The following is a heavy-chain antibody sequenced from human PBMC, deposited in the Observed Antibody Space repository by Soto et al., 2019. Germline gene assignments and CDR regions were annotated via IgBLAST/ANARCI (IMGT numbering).Heavy chain of an antibody. V-gene: IGHV1-2*02. Sequence: ASVKVSCKASGYTFTGYYMHWVRQAPGQGLEWMGWINPNSGGTNYAQKFQGRVTMTRDTSISTAYMELSRLRSDDTAVYYCAGALITIFGVVKPLYGMDVWGQGTTVTVSS. D-gene: IGHD3-3*01. J-gene: IGHJ6*02. CDR2: INPNSGGT. CDR1: GYTFTGYY. CDR3: AGALITIFGVVKPLYGMDV.